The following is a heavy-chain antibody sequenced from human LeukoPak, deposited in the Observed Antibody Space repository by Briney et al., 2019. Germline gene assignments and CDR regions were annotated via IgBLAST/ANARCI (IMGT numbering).Heavy chain of an antibody. CDR2: IYYSGST. CDR3: ARGGMTTVTLDY. V-gene: IGHV4-59*01. D-gene: IGHD4-17*01. Sequence: SETLSLTCTVSGGSISSYYWSWIRQPPGKGLEWIGYIYYSGSTNSNPSLKSRVSISVDTSKNQFSLKLNSVTAADTAVYYCARGGMTTVTLDYWGQGTLVIVSS. CDR1: GGSISSYY. J-gene: IGHJ4*02.